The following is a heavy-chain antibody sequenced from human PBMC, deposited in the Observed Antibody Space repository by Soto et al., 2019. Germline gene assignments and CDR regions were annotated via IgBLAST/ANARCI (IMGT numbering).Heavy chain of an antibody. CDR2: ISVSGVST. CDR1: GFTFSTYA. D-gene: IGHD5-18*01. Sequence: GGSLRLSCAASGFTFSTYAMSWVRQAPGKGLEWVSSISVSGVSTYYADSVKGRFTISRDNSKNTLYLQMNSLRAEDTAVYYCAKVGIQLCPRCLDYWGQGTLVTVSS. CDR3: AKVGIQLCPRCLDY. V-gene: IGHV3-23*01. J-gene: IGHJ4*02.